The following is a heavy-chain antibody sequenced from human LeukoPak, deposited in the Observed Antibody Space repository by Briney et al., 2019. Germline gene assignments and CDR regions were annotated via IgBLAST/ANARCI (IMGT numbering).Heavy chain of an antibody. CDR1: GGSFSGYY. J-gene: IGHJ4*02. V-gene: IGHV4-34*01. D-gene: IGHD4-17*01. CDR2: INHSGST. Sequence: SETLSLTCAVYGGSFSGYYWSWIRQAPGKGLEWIGEINHSGSTNYNPSLKSRVTISVDTSKNQFSLKLSSVTAADTAVYYCARDPSTTTTVTTYCYFDYWGQGTLVTVSS. CDR3: ARDPSTTTTVTTYCYFDY.